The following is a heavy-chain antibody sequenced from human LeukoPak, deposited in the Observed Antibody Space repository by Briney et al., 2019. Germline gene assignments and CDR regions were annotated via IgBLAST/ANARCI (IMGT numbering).Heavy chain of an antibody. CDR1: GFTFSSYG. Sequence: PGGSLRLSCAASGFTFSSYGMSWVRQAPGKGLEWVSAISGSGGSTYYADSVKGRFTISRDNSKNTLYLHVNSLGPEDTAVYYCAKGSGYEAKYYNYYRDVWGKGTTVTIPS. CDR2: ISGSGGST. V-gene: IGHV3-23*01. CDR3: AKGSGYEAKYYNYYRDV. D-gene: IGHD5-12*01. J-gene: IGHJ6*03.